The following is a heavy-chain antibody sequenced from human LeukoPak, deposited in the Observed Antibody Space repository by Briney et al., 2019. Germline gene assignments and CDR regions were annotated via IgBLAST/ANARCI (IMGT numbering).Heavy chain of an antibody. J-gene: IGHJ5*02. CDR1: TFGDYA. Sequence: TFGDYAMSWFRQPPGKGLEWIGYIYYSGSTYYNPSLKSRVTISVDTSKNQFSLKLSSVTAADTAVYYCARATIAAAGTPFDPWGQGTLVTVSS. D-gene: IGHD6-13*01. V-gene: IGHV4-30-4*08. CDR3: ARATIAAAGTPFDP. CDR2: IYYSGST.